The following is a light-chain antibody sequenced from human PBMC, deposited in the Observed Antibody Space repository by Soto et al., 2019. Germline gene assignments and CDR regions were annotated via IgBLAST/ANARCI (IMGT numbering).Light chain of an antibody. V-gene: IGLV1-40*01. CDR1: SSNIGAGFD. J-gene: IGLJ1*01. Sequence: QSVLTQPPSVSGAPGQRVTISCTGNSSNIGAGFDVHWYQQLPGTAPKLLIYDNSNRPSGVPDRFSGSKSGTSASLAITGLQAEDGTDYYCQSYDSSLSGYVFGAGTKLTVL. CDR2: DNS. CDR3: QSYDSSLSGYV.